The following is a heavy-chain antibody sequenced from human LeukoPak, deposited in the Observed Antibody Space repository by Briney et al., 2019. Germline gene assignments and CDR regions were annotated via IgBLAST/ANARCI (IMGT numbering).Heavy chain of an antibody. J-gene: IGHJ4*02. D-gene: IGHD3-9*01. Sequence: PGGSLRLSCAASGFTFSSYAMSWIRQAPGKGLEWVSYISSSGSTIYYADSVKGRFTISRDNAKNSLYLQMNSLRAEDTAVYYCAGASFDWLWYWGQGTLVTVSS. CDR1: GFTFSSYA. CDR2: ISSSGSTI. V-gene: IGHV3-11*01. CDR3: AGASFDWLWY.